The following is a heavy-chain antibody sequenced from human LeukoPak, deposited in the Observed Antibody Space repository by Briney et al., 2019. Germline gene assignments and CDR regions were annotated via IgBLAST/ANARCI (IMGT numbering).Heavy chain of an antibody. J-gene: IGHJ4*02. Sequence: PGGSLRLSCAASGFTFSSYSMNWVRQAPGKGLEWVSYISSSSSTIYYADSVKGRFTISRDNSKNTLYLQMNSLRAEDTAVYYCAKAPAGTTEWGQGTLVTVSS. D-gene: IGHD1-7*01. CDR2: ISSSSSTI. CDR3: AKAPAGTTE. CDR1: GFTFSSYS. V-gene: IGHV3-48*01.